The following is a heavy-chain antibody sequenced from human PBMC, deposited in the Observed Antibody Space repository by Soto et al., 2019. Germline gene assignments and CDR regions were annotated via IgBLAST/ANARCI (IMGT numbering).Heavy chain of an antibody. CDR3: AKLRDFVVLPAGILDY. Sequence: GGSQILSCASSGFNFSSYFIILIRLSQGKGLEWVSVISGGGDSTYYTPSVKGRFTISRDDFRNTLYLQMNSLRTEDTAIYYCAKLRDFVVLPAGILDYWGPGTLVTVSS. D-gene: IGHD2-8*01. J-gene: IGHJ4*02. V-gene: IGHV3-23*01. CDR2: ISGGGDST. CDR1: GFNFSSYF.